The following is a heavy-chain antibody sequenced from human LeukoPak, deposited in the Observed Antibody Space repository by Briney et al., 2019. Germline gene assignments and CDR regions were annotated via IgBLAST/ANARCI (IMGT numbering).Heavy chain of an antibody. J-gene: IGHJ5*02. CDR3: ARQFPVGYCSSTSCYTGENWFDP. D-gene: IGHD2-2*02. V-gene: IGHV1-18*01. CDR2: ISAYNGNA. Sequence: ASVKVSCKASGYTFTSYGISWVRQAPGQGLEWMGWISAYNGNANYAQKLQGRVTITTDTSTSTAYMELRSLRSDDTAVYYCARQFPVGYCSSTSCYTGENWFDPWGQGTLVTVSS. CDR1: GYTFTSYG.